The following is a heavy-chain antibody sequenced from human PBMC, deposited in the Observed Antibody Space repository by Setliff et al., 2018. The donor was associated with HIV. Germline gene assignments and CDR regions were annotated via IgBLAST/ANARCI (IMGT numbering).Heavy chain of an antibody. V-gene: IGHV1-69*05. CDR3: AMTYYYGSGSRSHDY. CDR2: IIPIFGTA. Sequence: ASVKVSCKASGGTFSSYAISWVRQAPGQGLEWMGGIIPIFGTANYAQKFQGRVTITTDESTSTAYMELSSLRSEDTAVYYCAMTYYYGSGSRSHDYWGQGTLVTVS. CDR1: GGTFSSYA. J-gene: IGHJ4*02. D-gene: IGHD3-10*01.